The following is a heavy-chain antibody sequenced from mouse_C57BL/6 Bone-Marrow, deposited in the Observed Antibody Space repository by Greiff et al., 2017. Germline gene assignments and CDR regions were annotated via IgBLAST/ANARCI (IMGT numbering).Heavy chain of an antibody. V-gene: IGHV1-15*01. CDR2: IDPETGGT. Sequence: VQLVESGAELVRPGASVTLSCKASGYTFTDYEMHWVKQTPVHGLEWIGAIDPETGGTAYNQKFKGKAILTADKSSSTAYMGLRSLTSEDSAVYYCTRSGRLFTTVVVDYWGQGTTLTVSS. CDR1: GYTFTDYE. D-gene: IGHD1-1*01. CDR3: TRSGRLFTTVVVDY. J-gene: IGHJ2*01.